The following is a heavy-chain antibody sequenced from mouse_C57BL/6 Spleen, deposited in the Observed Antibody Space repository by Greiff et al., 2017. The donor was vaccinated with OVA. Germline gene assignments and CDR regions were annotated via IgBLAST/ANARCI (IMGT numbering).Heavy chain of an antibody. CDR3: ARGGGDYDYFDY. CDR1: GFNIKDDY. D-gene: IGHD2-4*01. J-gene: IGHJ2*01. Sequence: QVQLKESGAELVRPGASVKLSCTASGFNIKDDYMHWVKQRPGRGLEWIGRIDPNSGGTKYNEKFKSKATLTVDKPSSTAYMQLSSLTSEDSAVYYCARGGGDYDYFDYWGQGTTLTVSS. V-gene: IGHV1-72*01. CDR2: IDPNSGGT.